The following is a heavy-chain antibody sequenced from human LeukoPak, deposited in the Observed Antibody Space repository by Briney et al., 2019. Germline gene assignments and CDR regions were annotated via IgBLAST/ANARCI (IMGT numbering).Heavy chain of an antibody. J-gene: IGHJ5*02. CDR2: ISISSVDS. CDR3: AKDRELLFAHCWFDL. D-gene: IGHD3-10*01. V-gene: IGHV3-23*01. Sequence: GGSLRLSCAASGFTFVTYAMSWVRQAPGKGLEWVGGISISSVDSYYADSVKGRFSISRDDSKNTLYLQMDRLTDEDTAVYYGAKDRELLFAHCWFDLWGQGTLVTVSS. CDR1: GFTFVTYA.